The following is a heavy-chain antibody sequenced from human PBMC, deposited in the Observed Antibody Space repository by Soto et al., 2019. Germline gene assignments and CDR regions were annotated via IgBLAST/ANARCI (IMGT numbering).Heavy chain of an antibody. D-gene: IGHD7-27*01. CDR1: GDPVSSGSYY. CDR2: IYHTGST. Sequence: QVQLQESGPGLVQPSQTLSLTCSVSGDPVSSGSYYWTWVRQHPVKGLEWIGYIYHTGSTYYTPSLQSRLIMSIDTSKNQCSLHLFSVTAADTAVYFCAAKLGTTHYFDFWGQGSLVAVSS. V-gene: IGHV4-31*03. J-gene: IGHJ4*02. CDR3: AAKLGTTHYFDF.